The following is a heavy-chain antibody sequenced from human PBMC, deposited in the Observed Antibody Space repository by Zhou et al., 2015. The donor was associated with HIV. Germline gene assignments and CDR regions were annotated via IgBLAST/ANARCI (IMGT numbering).Heavy chain of an antibody. J-gene: IGHJ6*02. Sequence: QIQLVQSGTEVKKPGASVKISCKASGYAFASYGVSWVRQAPGQGLEWMGWISHYNANTDYAQKFQDRVTMTMDISINTAYMEVRSLRSDDSAVYYCARAYYIYRATFDGLDVWGQGTTVIVSS. CDR2: ISHYNANT. D-gene: IGHD3-3*01. CDR3: ARAYYIYRATFDGLDV. V-gene: IGHV1-18*01. CDR1: GYAFASYG.